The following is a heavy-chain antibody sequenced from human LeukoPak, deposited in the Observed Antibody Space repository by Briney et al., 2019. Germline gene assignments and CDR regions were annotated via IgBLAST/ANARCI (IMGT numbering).Heavy chain of an antibody. V-gene: IGHV4-61*02. CDR2: IYTSGST. Sequence: SETLSLTCTVSGGSISSGSYYWSWIRQPAGKGLEWIGRIYTSGSTNYNPSLKSRVTISVDTSKNQFSLKLSSVTAADTAVYYCAREERNESLDYWGQGTLVTVSS. J-gene: IGHJ4*02. CDR3: AREERNESLDY. CDR1: GGSISSGSYY.